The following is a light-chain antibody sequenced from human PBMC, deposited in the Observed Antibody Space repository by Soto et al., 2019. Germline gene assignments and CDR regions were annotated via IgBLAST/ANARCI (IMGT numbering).Light chain of an antibody. V-gene: IGKV1-12*01. CDR2: AAS. J-gene: IGKJ1*01. CDR3: QKATSFPWT. CDR1: KDIRSW. Sequence: DIQMTQSPSSVSASVGDRVVITCRASKDIRSWLAWYQQKPGKAPKLRIYAASNLQSGVPSRFSGSGSGTDFTLTISSLQPEDFAAYYGQKATSFPWTFGQGTKVEIK.